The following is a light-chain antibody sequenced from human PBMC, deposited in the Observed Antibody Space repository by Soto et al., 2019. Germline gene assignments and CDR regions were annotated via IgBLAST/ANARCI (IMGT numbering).Light chain of an antibody. CDR2: EVS. J-gene: IGLJ1*01. CDR3: SSYTSSSTYV. Sequence: QSALTQPASVSGSPGQSITISCTGTSSDVGGYSFVSWYQHHPGKAPRLLIYEVSDRPSGVSNRFSGSKSGNTASLTISGLQADDESDYSCSSYTSSSTYVFGPGTKVTVL. V-gene: IGLV2-14*01. CDR1: SSDVGGYSF.